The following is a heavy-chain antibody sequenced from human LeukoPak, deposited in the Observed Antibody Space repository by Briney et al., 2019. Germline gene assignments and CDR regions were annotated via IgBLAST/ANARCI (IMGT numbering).Heavy chain of an antibody. Sequence: SETLSLTCTVSGGSIRSYYWSWIRQPPGKGLEWVGYIFYSGTTDSNPSLKSRVTISVDTSKNQFSLKLSSVTAADTAVYYCARTYCSGGSCHFDYWGQGTLVTVST. CDR2: IFYSGTT. D-gene: IGHD2-15*01. J-gene: IGHJ4*02. CDR1: GGSIRSYY. V-gene: IGHV4-59*08. CDR3: ARTYCSGGSCHFDY.